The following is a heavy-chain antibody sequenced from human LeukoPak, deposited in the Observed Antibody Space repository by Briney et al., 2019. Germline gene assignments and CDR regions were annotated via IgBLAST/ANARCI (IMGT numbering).Heavy chain of an antibody. V-gene: IGHV4-4*07. CDR2: IYNGGII. Sequence: SETLSLTCTVSGDSLSRYYWCWIRQPAGKGLEWIGRIYNGGIITYNPSLKSRVTMSIDTSNNQFSLRMRFVTAADTAVYYCARDSGTTGEVKFDPWGQGTLVTVSS. D-gene: IGHD3-10*01. CDR1: GDSLSRYY. CDR3: ARDSGTTGEVKFDP. J-gene: IGHJ5*02.